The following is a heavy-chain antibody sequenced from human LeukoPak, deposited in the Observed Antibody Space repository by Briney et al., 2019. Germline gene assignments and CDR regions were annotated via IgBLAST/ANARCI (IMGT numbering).Heavy chain of an antibody. CDR1: GFTFSSYG. CDR3: AKGGRGYSYGSLDY. D-gene: IGHD5-18*01. Sequence: HTGRSLRLSCAASGFTFSSYGMHWVRQAPGKGLEWVAVIWYDGSNKYYADSVKGRFTISRDNSKSTLYLQMNSLRVEDSAVYYCAKGGRGYSYGSLDYWGQGTLVTVSS. CDR2: IWYDGSNK. J-gene: IGHJ4*02. V-gene: IGHV3-33*06.